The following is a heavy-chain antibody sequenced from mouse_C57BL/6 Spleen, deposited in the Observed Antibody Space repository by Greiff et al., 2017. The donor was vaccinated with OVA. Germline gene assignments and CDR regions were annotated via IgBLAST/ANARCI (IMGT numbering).Heavy chain of an antibody. Sequence: QVQLQQPGAELVKPGASVKMSCKASGYTFTSYWITWVKQRPGQGLEWIGDIYPGSGSTNYNAKFTSKATLTVDTSYSTAYMQLSSLTATDSAVYYCARFYSNFDYWGQGTTLTVSS. V-gene: IGHV1-55*01. D-gene: IGHD2-5*01. CDR3: ARFYSNFDY. CDR2: IYPGSGST. CDR1: GYTFTSYW. J-gene: IGHJ2*01.